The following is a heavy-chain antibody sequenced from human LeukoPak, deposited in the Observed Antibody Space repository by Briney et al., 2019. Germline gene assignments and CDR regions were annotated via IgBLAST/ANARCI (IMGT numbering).Heavy chain of an antibody. J-gene: IGHJ6*04. Sequence: KPGESLKISWKGSGYSFTSYWTGWVRQMPGKGLEWMGIIYPVDSDTRYSPSSQVQATNSDDKSISTAYLQWSSLKASDTAMYYCARSASSDGYNYISGMDVWGKGTTVTVSS. D-gene: IGHD5-24*01. V-gene: IGHV5-51*03. CDR1: GYSFTSYW. CDR2: IYPVDSDT. CDR3: ARSASSDGYNYISGMDV.